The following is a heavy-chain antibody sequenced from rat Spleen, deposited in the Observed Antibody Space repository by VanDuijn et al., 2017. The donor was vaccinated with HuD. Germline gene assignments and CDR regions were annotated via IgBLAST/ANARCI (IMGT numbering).Heavy chain of an antibody. Sequence: EVQLVESGGGAVQPGRSMKLSCAASGLSFSNYDMAWVRQAPTKGLEWVATIGSSGGSIFYRDSVKGRFTISRDNAKSTLYLQMGSLRSEDTATYYCARHGGTTTCFDYWGQGVMVTVSS. D-gene: IGHD1-10*01. V-gene: IGHV5-25*01. J-gene: IGHJ2*01. CDR2: IGSSGGSI. CDR1: GLSFSNYD. CDR3: ARHGGTTTCFDY.